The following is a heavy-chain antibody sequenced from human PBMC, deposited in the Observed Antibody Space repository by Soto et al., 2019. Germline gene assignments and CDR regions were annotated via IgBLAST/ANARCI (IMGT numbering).Heavy chain of an antibody. CDR1: GGTFSSYT. CDR2: IIPILGIA. Sequence: QVQLVQSGAEVKKPGSSVKVSCKASGGTFSSYTISWVRQAPGQGLEWMGRIIPILGIANYAQKFQGRVTITADKSTRAAYMELSSLRSDDTAVYSCARGGYSYAPFDYWGQGTLVTVSS. J-gene: IGHJ4*02. V-gene: IGHV1-69*02. CDR3: ARGGYSYAPFDY. D-gene: IGHD5-18*01.